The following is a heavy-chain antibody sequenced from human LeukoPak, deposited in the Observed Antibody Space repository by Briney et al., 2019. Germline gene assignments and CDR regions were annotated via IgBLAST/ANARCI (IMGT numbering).Heavy chain of an antibody. CDR1: GFAFSTYA. V-gene: IGHV3-23*01. Sequence: GGSLRLSCAASGFAFSTYALNWVRQAPGKGLEWVSLVTGNGGSTHYSASVEGRFTISRDNSKNTLYLQMNNLRVEDTAVYYCAKAIGSNYFDYWGQGILVTVSP. CDR3: AKAIGSNYFDY. CDR2: VTGNGGST. D-gene: IGHD3-16*01. J-gene: IGHJ4*02.